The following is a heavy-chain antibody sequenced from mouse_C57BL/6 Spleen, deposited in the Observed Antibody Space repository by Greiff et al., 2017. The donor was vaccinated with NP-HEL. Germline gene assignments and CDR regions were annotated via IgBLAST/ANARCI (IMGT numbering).Heavy chain of an antibody. V-gene: IGHV1-82*01. D-gene: IGHD2-4*01. J-gene: IGHJ2*01. Sequence: VQLQQSGPELVKPGASVKISCKASGYAFSSSWMNWVKQRPGKGLEWIGRIYPGDGDTNYNGKFKGKATLTADKSSSTAYMQLSSLTSEDSAVYFWARGYDYEDYFDYWGQGTTLTVSS. CDR3: ARGYDYEDYFDY. CDR1: GYAFSSSW. CDR2: IYPGDGDT.